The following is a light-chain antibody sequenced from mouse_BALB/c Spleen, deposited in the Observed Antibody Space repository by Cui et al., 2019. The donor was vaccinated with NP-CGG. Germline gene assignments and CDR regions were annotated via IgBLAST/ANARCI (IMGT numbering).Light chain of an antibody. CDR3: ALWYSNHWV. V-gene: IGLV1*01. Sequence: QAVVTHESALTTSPGEPVTLTCRSSTGAVTTSNYANWVQEKPDHLFTGLIGGTNNRVPGVPARFSGSLIGDKAALTITGAQTEDEAIYFCALWYSNHWVFGGGTKLTVL. CDR2: GTN. CDR1: TGAVTTSNY. J-gene: IGLJ1*01.